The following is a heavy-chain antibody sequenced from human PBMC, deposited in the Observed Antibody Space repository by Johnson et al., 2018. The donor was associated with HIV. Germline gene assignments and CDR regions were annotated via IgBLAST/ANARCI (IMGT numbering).Heavy chain of an antibody. J-gene: IGHJ3*02. D-gene: IGHD6-19*01. CDR2: IGTAGDT. CDR1: GFTFSSYD. CDR3: AKDRQWGPRDAFDI. Sequence: VQLVESGGGVVQPGGSLRLSCAASGFTFSSYDMHWVRQATGKGLEWVSAIGTAGDTYYPGSVKGRFTISRDNAKNSLYLQMNSLRAEDTAIYYCAKDRQWGPRDAFDIWGQGTMVTVSS. V-gene: IGHV3-13*01.